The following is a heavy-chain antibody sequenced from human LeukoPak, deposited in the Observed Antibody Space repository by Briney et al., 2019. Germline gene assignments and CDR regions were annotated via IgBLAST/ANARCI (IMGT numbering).Heavy chain of an antibody. CDR1: GFTFSNYW. J-gene: IGHJ5*02. Sequence: PGGSLRLSCAASGFTFSNYWMHWVRQTPGEGLVWVSRINTDGSVTTYADSVRGRFTISRDNAKNTLYLQMNSLRAEDTAVYYCAKVGHYDFWSGYWKWFDPWGQGTLVTVSS. D-gene: IGHD3-3*01. CDR3: AKVGHYDFWSGYWKWFDP. V-gene: IGHV3-74*01. CDR2: INTDGSVT.